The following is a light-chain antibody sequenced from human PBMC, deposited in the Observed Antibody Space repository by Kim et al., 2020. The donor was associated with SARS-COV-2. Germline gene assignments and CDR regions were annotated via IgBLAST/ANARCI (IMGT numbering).Light chain of an antibody. Sequence: QSALTQPASVSGYPRQSITISCTETSDDIGRYKYVSWYQQIAGRVPTLIISDVSDRPSGISHRFTGSKSGNTASLTISGLQAEDEGDYYCSSSTSRMTWVFGGGTKSPS. CDR2: DVS. CDR3: SSSTSRMTWV. J-gene: IGLJ3*02. CDR1: SDDIGRYKY. V-gene: IGLV2-14*03.